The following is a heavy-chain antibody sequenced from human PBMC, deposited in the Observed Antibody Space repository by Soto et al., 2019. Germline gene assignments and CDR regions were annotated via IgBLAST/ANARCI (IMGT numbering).Heavy chain of an antibody. V-gene: IGHV4-59*12. J-gene: IGHJ5*02. CDR3: ARDRAVAGTFWKWLHRNWFDP. Sequence: SETLSLTCTVSGDSISAYSWSWVRQPPGKGLEWIGNIHYNGNTKYNPSLKSRVTMSVDTSKNQFSLQLNSVTPEDTAVYYCARDRAVAGTFWKWLHRNWFDPWGQGTLVTVSS. D-gene: IGHD6-19*01. CDR1: GDSISAYS. CDR2: IHYNGNT.